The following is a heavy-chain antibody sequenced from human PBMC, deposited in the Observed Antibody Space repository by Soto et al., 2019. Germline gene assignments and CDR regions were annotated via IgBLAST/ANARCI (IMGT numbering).Heavy chain of an antibody. Sequence: ASVKVSCKASGYTFTSYGISWVRQAPGQGLEWMGWISAYNGNTNYAQKLQGRVTMTTDTSTSTAYMELRSLRSDDTAVYYCAREPRGWNDFWSGYYMPDYWGQGTLVTVSS. CDR3: AREPRGWNDFWSGYYMPDY. CDR1: GYTFTSYG. CDR2: ISAYNGNT. D-gene: IGHD3-3*01. V-gene: IGHV1-18*01. J-gene: IGHJ4*02.